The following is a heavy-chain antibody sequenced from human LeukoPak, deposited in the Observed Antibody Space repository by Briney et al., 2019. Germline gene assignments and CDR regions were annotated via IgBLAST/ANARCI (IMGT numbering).Heavy chain of an antibody. V-gene: IGHV3-30*04. J-gene: IGHJ4*02. CDR3: AKPPILAIGDFFSFDY. CDR2: ISYDASNK. D-gene: IGHD2-21*01. Sequence: PGGSLRLSCTASGFTFTSYAMHWVRQAPGKGLEWVAVISYDASNKYYADSVKGRFTISRDNSKNTLYLQMNSLRAEDAAVYYCAKPPILAIGDFFSFDYWGQGTLVTVSS. CDR1: GFTFTSYA.